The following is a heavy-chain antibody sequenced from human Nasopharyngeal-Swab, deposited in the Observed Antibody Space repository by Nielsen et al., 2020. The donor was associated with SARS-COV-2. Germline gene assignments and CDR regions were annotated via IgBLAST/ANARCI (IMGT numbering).Heavy chain of an antibody. D-gene: IGHD6-19*01. CDR2: IYHSGST. J-gene: IGHJ3*02. CDR3: ARIYGSSGWCLVSAFDI. V-gene: IGHV4-4*02. Sequence: SETLSLTCAVSGGSISSSNWWSWVRQPPGKGLEWIGEIYHSGSTNYNPSLKSRVTISVDKSKNQFSLKLSSVTAADTAVYYCARIYGSSGWCLVSAFDIWGQGTMVTVSS. CDR1: GGSISSSNW.